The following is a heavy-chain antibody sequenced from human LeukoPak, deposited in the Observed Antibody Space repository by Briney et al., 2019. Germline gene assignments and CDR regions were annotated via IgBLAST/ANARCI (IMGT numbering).Heavy chain of an antibody. CDR1: GFTFDDYG. CDR3: ARARYCSGGSCFDYYFDY. CDR2: INWNGGST. J-gene: IGHJ4*02. Sequence: GGSLRLSCAASGFTFDDYGMSWVRQAPGKGLEWVSGINWNGGSTGYADSVKGRFTISRDNAKNSLYLQMNSLRAEDTALYYCARARYCSGGSCFDYYFDYWGQGTLVTVSS. D-gene: IGHD2-15*01. V-gene: IGHV3-20*04.